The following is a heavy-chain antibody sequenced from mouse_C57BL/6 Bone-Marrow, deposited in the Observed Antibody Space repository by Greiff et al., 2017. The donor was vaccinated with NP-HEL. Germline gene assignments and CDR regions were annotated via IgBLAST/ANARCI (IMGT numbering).Heavy chain of an antibody. J-gene: IGHJ2*01. D-gene: IGHD1-1*01. CDR1: GFTFSNYW. CDR3: TVYYYGSSY. V-gene: IGHV6-3*01. CDR2: IRLKSDNYAT. Sequence: DVQLQESGGGLVQPGGSMKLSCVASGFTFSNYWMNWVRQSPEKGLEWVAQIRLKSDNYATHYAESVKGRFTISRDDSKSSVYLQMNNLRAEDTGMYYCTVYYYGSSYWGQGTTLTVSS.